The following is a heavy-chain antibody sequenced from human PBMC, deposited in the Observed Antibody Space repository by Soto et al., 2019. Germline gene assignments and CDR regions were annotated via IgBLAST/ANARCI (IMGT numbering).Heavy chain of an antibody. J-gene: IGHJ4*02. CDR3: ARDSAGYSIDY. CDR2: IYYRGRT. V-gene: IGHV4-30-4*01. CDR1: GGSISSGDYY. D-gene: IGHD6-13*01. Sequence: TLSLTCTVSGGSISSGDYYWSWIRQSPGKGLEWIGYIYYRGRTYYNPSLKSRVTISVDSSKNQFSLKLNSVTAADTAVYYCARDSAGYSIDYWGQGALVTVSS.